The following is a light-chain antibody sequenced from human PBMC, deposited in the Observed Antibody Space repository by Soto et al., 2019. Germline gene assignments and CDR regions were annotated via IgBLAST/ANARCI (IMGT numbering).Light chain of an antibody. CDR1: QSINNRY. Sequence: EIVLTQSPGTLSLSPGERATLSCRASQSINNRYLAWYQQKPGQAPRLLIYAASSRATGIPDRFSGSGSGTDFTLTISRLVPEDFAVYYCQQFGSSPGFTFGPGTKVDIK. CDR3: QQFGSSPGFT. J-gene: IGKJ3*01. CDR2: AAS. V-gene: IGKV3-20*01.